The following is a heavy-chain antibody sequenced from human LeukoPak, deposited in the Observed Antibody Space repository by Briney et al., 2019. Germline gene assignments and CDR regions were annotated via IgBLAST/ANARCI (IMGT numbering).Heavy chain of an antibody. Sequence: SETLSLTCTVSGGSISSYYGSWIRQPPGKGLEWMGYIHSSGSTNYNPSLKSRITISVDTSKNQFSLKLTSVTAADTAVYYCARDYGDYDFIEWGQETLVTVSS. D-gene: IGHD4-17*01. CDR3: ARDYGDYDFIE. V-gene: IGHV4-59*01. CDR2: IHSSGST. CDR1: GGSISSYY. J-gene: IGHJ4*02.